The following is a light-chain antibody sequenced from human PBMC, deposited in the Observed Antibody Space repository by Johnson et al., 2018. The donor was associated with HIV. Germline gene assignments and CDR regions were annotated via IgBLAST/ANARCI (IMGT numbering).Light chain of an antibody. CDR2: DNN. Sequence: QSVLTQPPSVSAAPGQKVSISCSGSSSNIGNGYVSWYQQLPGTAPKLLIYDNNKRPSGIPDRFSGSKSGTSTTLAITGLQTGDEADYYCGTWDGSLSAGAVFGTGTKVTVL. CDR1: SSNIGNGY. CDR3: GTWDGSLSAGAV. J-gene: IGLJ1*01. V-gene: IGLV1-51*01.